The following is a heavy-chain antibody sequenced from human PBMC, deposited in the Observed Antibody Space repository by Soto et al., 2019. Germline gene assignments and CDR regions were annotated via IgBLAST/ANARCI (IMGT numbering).Heavy chain of an antibody. CDR3: AKRSSSWVFDY. D-gene: IGHD6-13*01. Sequence: EVQLLESGGGLVQPGGSLRLSCAASGFTFSSYAMNWVRQAPGKGLEGVSVISGSGGSTYYADSVKGRFTISRDNSKNTLYLQMNSLRAEDTAVYYCAKRSSSWVFDYWGQGTLVTVSS. V-gene: IGHV3-23*01. CDR2: ISGSGGST. J-gene: IGHJ4*02. CDR1: GFTFSSYA.